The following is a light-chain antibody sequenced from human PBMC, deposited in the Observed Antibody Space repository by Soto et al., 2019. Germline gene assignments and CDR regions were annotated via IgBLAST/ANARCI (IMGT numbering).Light chain of an antibody. Sequence: EIVLTQSPGTLSLSPGERATLSCRASQSVSSSYLAWYQQKPGQAPRLLIYGASSRATGIPDRFSGSGSGTDFTLPISRLEPEDFAVYYCQQYGSSPFPFGPGTKVDI. V-gene: IGKV3-20*01. CDR3: QQYGSSPFP. CDR2: GAS. J-gene: IGKJ3*01. CDR1: QSVSSSY.